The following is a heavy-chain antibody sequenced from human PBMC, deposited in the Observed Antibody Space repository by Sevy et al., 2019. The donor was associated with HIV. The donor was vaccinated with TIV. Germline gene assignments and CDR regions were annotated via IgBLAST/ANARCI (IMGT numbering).Heavy chain of an antibody. CDR3: AREGACYYGSGVFDP. Sequence: GGSLRLSCAASGFTFSSYEMNWVRQAPGKGLEWVSYISSSGSTIYYADSVKGRFTISRDNAKNSLYLQMNSLRAEDTAVYYCAREGACYYGSGVFDPWGQGTLVTVSS. V-gene: IGHV3-48*03. CDR1: GFTFSSYE. CDR2: ISSSGSTI. D-gene: IGHD3-10*01. J-gene: IGHJ5*02.